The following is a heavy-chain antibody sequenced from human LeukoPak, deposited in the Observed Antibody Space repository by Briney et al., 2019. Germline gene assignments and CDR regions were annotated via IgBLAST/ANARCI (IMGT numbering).Heavy chain of an antibody. Sequence: PSETLSLTCTVSGGSISSYYWSWIRQPAGKGLEWIGRIYTSGSTNYNPSLKSRVTMSVDTSKNQFSLKLSSVTAADTAVYYCARGSLNLYYYYGSGSYFDYWGQGTLVTVSS. CDR1: GGSISSYY. D-gene: IGHD3-10*01. CDR3: ARGSLNLYYYYGSGSYFDY. V-gene: IGHV4-4*07. CDR2: IYTSGST. J-gene: IGHJ4*02.